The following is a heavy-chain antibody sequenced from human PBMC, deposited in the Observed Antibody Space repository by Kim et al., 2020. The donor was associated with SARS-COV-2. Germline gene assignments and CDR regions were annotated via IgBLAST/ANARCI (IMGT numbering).Heavy chain of an antibody. V-gene: IGHV3-30*04. J-gene: IGHJ4*01. CDR1: GFTFSSYA. Sequence: GGSLRLSCAASGFTFSSYAMHWVRQAPGKGLEWVAVISYDGSNKYYADSVKGRFTISRDNSKNTLYLQMNSLRAEDTAVYYCARGCLVSDYPFYYFDYWG. CDR2: ISYDGSNK. CDR3: ARGCLVSDYPFYYFDY. D-gene: IGHD4-17*01.